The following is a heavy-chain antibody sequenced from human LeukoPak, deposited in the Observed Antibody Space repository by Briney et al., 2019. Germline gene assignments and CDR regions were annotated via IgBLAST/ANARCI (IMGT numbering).Heavy chain of an antibody. CDR2: INDSGST. CDR1: GGSFSGYY. V-gene: IGHV4-34*01. J-gene: IGHJ4*02. Sequence: SETLSLTCAVFGGSFSGYYWSWIRQPPGKGLEWIGEINDSGSTNYNPSLKSRVTISVDTSKNQFSLKLSSVTAADTAVYYCARGDYYDMYYFDYWGQGTLVTVSS. D-gene: IGHD3-22*01. CDR3: ARGDYYDMYYFDY.